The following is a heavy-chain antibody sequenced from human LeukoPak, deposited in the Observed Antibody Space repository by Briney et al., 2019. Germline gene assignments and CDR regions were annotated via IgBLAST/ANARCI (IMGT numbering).Heavy chain of an antibody. Sequence: SVKVSCKASGGTFSSYAISWVRQAPGQGLEWMGGIIPIFGTANYAQKFQGRVTITADESTSTAYMELSSLRSEDTAVYYCASIFGSSALYYYYGMDVWGQGTTVTVSS. CDR1: GGTFSSYA. V-gene: IGHV1-69*13. D-gene: IGHD6-25*01. J-gene: IGHJ6*02. CDR2: IIPIFGTA. CDR3: ASIFGSSALYYYYGMDV.